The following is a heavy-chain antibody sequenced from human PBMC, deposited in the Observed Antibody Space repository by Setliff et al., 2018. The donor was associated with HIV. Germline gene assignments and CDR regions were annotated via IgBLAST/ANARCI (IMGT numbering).Heavy chain of an antibody. Sequence: TLSLTCTVSGGSISSSSYYWGWIRQPPGKGLEWIGSFYYSGNTYYNPSLKSRVTISVDASRNQFSLKLSSVTAADTAVYYCAREPDSIPYDYWGQGTLVTVSS. CDR2: FYYSGNT. D-gene: IGHD4-4*01. V-gene: IGHV4-39*07. J-gene: IGHJ4*02. CDR3: AREPDSIPYDY. CDR1: GGSISSSSYY.